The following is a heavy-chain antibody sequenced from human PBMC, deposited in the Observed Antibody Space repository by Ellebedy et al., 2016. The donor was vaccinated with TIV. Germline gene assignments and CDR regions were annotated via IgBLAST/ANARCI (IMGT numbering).Heavy chain of an antibody. D-gene: IGHD2-2*02. CDR3: AKGYMSPFDY. V-gene: IGHV3-23*01. Sequence: GESLKISCAASGFTFSSYAMSWVRQAPGKGLEWVSAITGSGGGTYYADSVKGRFTISRDNSTNTFYLHMNSLRAEDTALYYCAKGYMSPFDYWGQGNLVTVSS. CDR2: ITGSGGGT. CDR1: GFTFSSYA. J-gene: IGHJ4*02.